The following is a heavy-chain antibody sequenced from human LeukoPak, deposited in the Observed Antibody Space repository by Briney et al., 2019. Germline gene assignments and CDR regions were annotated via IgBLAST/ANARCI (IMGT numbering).Heavy chain of an antibody. CDR2: ISSSSSYI. V-gene: IGHV3-21*01. D-gene: IGHD3-22*01. CDR1: GFTFSSYS. J-gene: IGHJ4*02. CDR3: ARAGTYYYDSSGYYPDDY. Sequence: GGSLRLSCAASGFTFSSYSMNWVRQAPGKGLEWVSSISSSSSYIYYADSVKGRFTISRDNAKNSLYLQMNSLRAEDTAVYYCARAGTYYYDSSGYYPDDYWGQGTLVTVPS.